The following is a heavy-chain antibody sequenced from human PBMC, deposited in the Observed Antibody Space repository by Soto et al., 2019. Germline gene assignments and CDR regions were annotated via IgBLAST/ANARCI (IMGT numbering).Heavy chain of an antibody. CDR3: ARDRRDGYNTFDY. D-gene: IGHD5-12*01. J-gene: IGHJ4*02. Sequence: ASVKVSCKASGYTFTSYAMHWVRQAPGQRLEWMGWINAGNGNTKYSQKFQGRVTITRDTSASTAYMELSSLRSEDTVVYYCARDRRDGYNTFDYWGQGTLVTVSS. V-gene: IGHV1-3*01. CDR1: GYTFTSYA. CDR2: INAGNGNT.